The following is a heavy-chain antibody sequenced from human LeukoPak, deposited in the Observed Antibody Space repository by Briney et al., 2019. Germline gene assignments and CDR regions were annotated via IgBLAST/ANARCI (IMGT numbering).Heavy chain of an antibody. D-gene: IGHD6-13*01. V-gene: IGHV1-18*01. Sequence: ASVKVSCKASGYTFTSYGISWVRQAPGQGLEWMGWISAYNGNTNYAQKLQGRVTITTDTSTSTAYMELRSLRSDDTAVYYSARPAYSRYYYYMDVWGKGTTVTVSS. CDR2: ISAYNGNT. CDR3: ARPAYSRYYYYMDV. CDR1: GYTFTSYG. J-gene: IGHJ6*03.